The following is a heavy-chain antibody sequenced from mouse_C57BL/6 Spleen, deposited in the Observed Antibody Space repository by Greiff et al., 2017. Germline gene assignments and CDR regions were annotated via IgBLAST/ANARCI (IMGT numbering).Heavy chain of an antibody. CDR2: IRNKANGYTT. J-gene: IGHJ1*03. Sequence: EVHLVESGGGLVQPGGSLSLSCAASGFTFTDYYMSWVRQPPGKALEWLGFIRNKANGYTTESSASVKGRFTISRDNSQSILYLQMNALRAEDSATYYCARIYYYGSSYVNWYFDVWGTGTTVTVSS. V-gene: IGHV7-3*01. CDR1: GFTFTDYY. CDR3: ARIYYYGSSYVNWYFDV. D-gene: IGHD1-1*01.